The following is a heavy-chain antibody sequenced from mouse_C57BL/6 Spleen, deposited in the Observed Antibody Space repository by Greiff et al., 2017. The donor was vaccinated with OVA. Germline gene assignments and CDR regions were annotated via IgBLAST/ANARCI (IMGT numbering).Heavy chain of an antibody. Sequence: VQLQQPGAELVMPGASVKLSCKASGYTFTSYWMHWVKQRPGQGLEWIGEIDPSDSYTNYNQKFKGKSTLTVDKSSSTAYMQLSSLTSEDSAVYYCARSPARALAYWGQGTLVTVSA. V-gene: IGHV1-69*01. J-gene: IGHJ3*01. CDR1: GYTFTSYW. D-gene: IGHD3-1*01. CDR2: IDPSDSYT. CDR3: ARSPARALAY.